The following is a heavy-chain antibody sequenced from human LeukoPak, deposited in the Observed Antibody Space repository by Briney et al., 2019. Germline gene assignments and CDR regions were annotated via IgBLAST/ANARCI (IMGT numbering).Heavy chain of an antibody. J-gene: IGHJ3*02. CDR2: ISSSSSYI. Sequence: PGGSLRLSCAASGFTFSSYSMNWVRQAPGKGLEWVSSISSSSSYIYYADSVKGRFTISRDNAKNSLYLQMYSLRAEDTAVYYCARVGYYDSSGYPAYDAFDIWGQGTMVTVSS. CDR3: ARVGYYDSSGYPAYDAFDI. CDR1: GFTFSSYS. V-gene: IGHV3-21*01. D-gene: IGHD3-22*01.